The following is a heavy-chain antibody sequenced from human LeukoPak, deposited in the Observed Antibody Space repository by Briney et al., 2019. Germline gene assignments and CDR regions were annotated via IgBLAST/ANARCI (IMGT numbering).Heavy chain of an antibody. Sequence: SETQSLTCAVSGGSLSDHFWTWLRQPPGEGLEWIGEINHSGSTSFNPSLKSRVTISVDKSKNQFSLKLSSVTAADTAVYYCARGWGIAARDWGQGTLVTVSS. CDR2: INHSGST. D-gene: IGHD6-6*01. V-gene: IGHV4-34*01. J-gene: IGHJ4*02. CDR1: GGSLSDHF. CDR3: ARGWGIAARD.